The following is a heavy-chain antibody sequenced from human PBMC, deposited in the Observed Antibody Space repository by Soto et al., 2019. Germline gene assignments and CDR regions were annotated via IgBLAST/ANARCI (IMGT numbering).Heavy chain of an antibody. CDR1: GVSISSSY. CDR3: ARGGNRYSNTASRVGGFDF. Sequence: SETLSLTCTVSGVSISSSYWSWIRQSPGTGLEWIGYIYYTGTTNYNPSLKRRVTISLDTAKNQFSLNVNSLTTADTAVYFCARGGNRYSNTASRVGGFDFWGQGTLVTVSS. D-gene: IGHD5-12*01. CDR2: IYYTGTT. V-gene: IGHV4-59*01. J-gene: IGHJ4*02.